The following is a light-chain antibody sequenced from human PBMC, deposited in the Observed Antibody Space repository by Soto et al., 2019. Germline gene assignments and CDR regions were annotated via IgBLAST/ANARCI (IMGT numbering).Light chain of an antibody. Sequence: DILMTKSQSSLSASVGDRIKITCRANHRSSRHVNWYHQKPGKAPTLLIFGAFVLQSGVPSRFSGTGSGTGVTLTISSLQAEDLGTYYCQQTYSTPYTFGEGTTVVIK. CDR1: HRSSRH. CDR2: GAF. J-gene: IGKJ2*01. CDR3: QQTYSTPYT. V-gene: IGKV1-39*01.